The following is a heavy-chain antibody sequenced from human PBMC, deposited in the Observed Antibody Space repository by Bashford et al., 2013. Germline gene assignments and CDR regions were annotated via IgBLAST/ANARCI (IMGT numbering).Heavy chain of an antibody. J-gene: IGHJ4*02. Sequence: VASVKVSCKTSGYTFTNYGVTWVRQAPGQGLEWMGRIIPILGIANYAQKFQGRVTITADKSTSTAYMELSSLRSEDTAVYYCARDYYDSSGYYPRDYWGQGTLVTVSS. V-gene: IGHV1-69*04. D-gene: IGHD3-22*01. CDR2: IIPILGIA. CDR1: GYTFTNYG. CDR3: ARDYYDSSGYYPRDY.